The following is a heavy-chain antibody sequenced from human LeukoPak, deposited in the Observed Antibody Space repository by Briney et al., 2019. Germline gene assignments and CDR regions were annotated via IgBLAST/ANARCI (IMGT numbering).Heavy chain of an antibody. CDR3: ARASGSSDFDY. J-gene: IGHJ4*02. CDR1: GGSISSYY. D-gene: IGHD1-26*01. V-gene: IGHV4-59*01. Sequence: SETLSLTCTVSGGSISSYYWSWIRQPPGKGLEWIGYIYYSGSTNYDPSLKSRVTISVDTSKNQFSLKLSSVTAADTAVYYCARASGSSDFDYWGQGTLVTVSS. CDR2: IYYSGST.